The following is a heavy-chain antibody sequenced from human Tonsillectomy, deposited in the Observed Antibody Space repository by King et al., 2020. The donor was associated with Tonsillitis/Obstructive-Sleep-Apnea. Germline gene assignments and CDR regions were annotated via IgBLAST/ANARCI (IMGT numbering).Heavy chain of an antibody. CDR2: IYYSGST. CDR1: GGSISSSSYY. CDR3: ARKPDYYYYGMDV. Sequence: QLQESGPGLVKPSETLSLTCTVSGGSISSSSYYWGWLRQPPGKGLEWIGSIYYSGSTYYNPSLKSRVTISVDTSKNQFSLKLSSVTAADTAVYYCARKPDYYYYGMDVWGQGTTVTVSS. V-gene: IGHV4-39*07. J-gene: IGHJ6*02.